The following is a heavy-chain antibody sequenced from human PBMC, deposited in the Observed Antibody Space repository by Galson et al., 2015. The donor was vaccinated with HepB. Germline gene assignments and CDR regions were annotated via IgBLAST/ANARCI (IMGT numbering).Heavy chain of an antibody. CDR1: GGTFSSYA. J-gene: IGHJ4*02. Sequence: SVKVSCKASGGTFSSYAISWVRQAPGQGLEWMGRIIPILGIANYAQKFQGRVTITADKSTSTAYMELSSLRSEDTAVYYCARELNPGGFDYWGQGTLVTVSS. V-gene: IGHV1-69*04. CDR2: IIPILGIA. CDR3: ARELNPGGFDY. D-gene: IGHD3-16*01.